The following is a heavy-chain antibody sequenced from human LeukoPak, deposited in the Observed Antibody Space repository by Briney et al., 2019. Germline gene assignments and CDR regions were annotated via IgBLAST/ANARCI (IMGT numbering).Heavy chain of an antibody. CDR3: ARGRGVLRFLEWLGFFDY. CDR1: GGSFSGYY. J-gene: IGHJ4*02. V-gene: IGHV4-34*01. CDR2: INHSGST. Sequence: SETLSLTCAVYGGSFSGYYWSWIRQPPGKGLEWIGEINHSGSTNYNPSLKSRVTISVDTSKNQFSLKLSSVTAADTAVYYCARGRGVLRFLEWLGFFDYWGQGNLVTVSS. D-gene: IGHD3-3*01.